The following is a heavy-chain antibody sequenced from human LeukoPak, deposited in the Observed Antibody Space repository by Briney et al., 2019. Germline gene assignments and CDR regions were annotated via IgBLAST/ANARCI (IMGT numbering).Heavy chain of an antibody. CDR1: GFTFSSYA. Sequence: GGSLRLSCVASGFTFSSYAMSWVRQAPGKGLEWVSGISSSGGSTHYVDSVKGRFTIFRDNSKNTLYVQMNSLRAEDTAVYYCAKDWGHSYGPVGDWGQGTLVTVSS. CDR3: AKDWGHSYGPVGD. V-gene: IGHV3-23*01. J-gene: IGHJ4*02. CDR2: ISSSGGST. D-gene: IGHD5-18*01.